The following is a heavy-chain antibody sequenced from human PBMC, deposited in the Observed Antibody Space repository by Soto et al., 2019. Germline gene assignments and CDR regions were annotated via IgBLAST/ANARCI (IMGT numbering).Heavy chain of an antibody. CDR2: IIPVFGTP. Sequence: QVQLVQSGAEVKKPGSSVKVSCKASGGSLSNYGISWVRQAPGQGLEWMGAIIPVFGTPNYAQKFQDRVTFTADESTTTLYMEVRSLTSEDTAVYYCARGDATKIVVTTYYAMDVWGQGTTVTVSS. CDR1: GGSLSNYG. V-gene: IGHV1-69*12. J-gene: IGHJ6*02. CDR3: ARGDATKIVVTTYYAMDV. D-gene: IGHD3-22*01.